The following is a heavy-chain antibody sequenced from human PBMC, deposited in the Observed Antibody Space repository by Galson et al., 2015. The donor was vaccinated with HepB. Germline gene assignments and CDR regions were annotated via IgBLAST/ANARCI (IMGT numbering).Heavy chain of an antibody. CDR1: GYIFTTYW. Sequence: QSGAEVTKPGESLKISCKVSGYIFTTYWIGWVRPMPGKGLEWMGIIWPADSDTIYSPSFQGQVTISADKSNRTAYLQWSSLKASDTAIYYCARPVPTHLYPFDNWGQGTLVTVSS. CDR3: ARPVPTHLYPFDN. CDR2: IWPADSDT. J-gene: IGHJ4*02. V-gene: IGHV5-51*01. D-gene: IGHD2-2*01.